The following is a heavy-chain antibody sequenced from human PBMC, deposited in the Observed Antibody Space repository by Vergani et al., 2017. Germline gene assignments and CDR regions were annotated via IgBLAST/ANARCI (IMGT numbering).Heavy chain of an antibody. CDR3: AIVTDYYDISGYYLDY. D-gene: IGHD3-22*01. CDR1: GYSLPELT. J-gene: IGHJ4*02. CDR2: FDPEHGEV. V-gene: IGHV1-24*01. Sequence: VQLVQSGSEVRKPGASVKVSCPVFGYSLPELTIHWVRPAPGKGLEWMGGFDPEHGEVTFAHHIQGRVTMTEDRSTDTAYMELSSLRPEDTAIYYCAIVTDYYDISGYYLDYWGQGTLVTVSS.